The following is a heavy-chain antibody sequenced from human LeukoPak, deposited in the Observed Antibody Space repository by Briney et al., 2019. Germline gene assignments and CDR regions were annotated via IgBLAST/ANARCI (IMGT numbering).Heavy chain of an antibody. D-gene: IGHD3-22*01. CDR2: VFHDGST. CDR3: ARLLPRYYYDSSGYYQH. J-gene: IGHJ1*01. CDR1: EGSVSTYF. Sequence: SETLSLTCTVSEGSVSTYFWNWLRQPPGGGLEWIGHVFHDGSTNLNPSLKSRVTISIDTSKNQFSLNLRSVTAADTAVYYCARLLPRYYYDSSGYYQHWGQGTLVTVSS. V-gene: IGHV4-59*08.